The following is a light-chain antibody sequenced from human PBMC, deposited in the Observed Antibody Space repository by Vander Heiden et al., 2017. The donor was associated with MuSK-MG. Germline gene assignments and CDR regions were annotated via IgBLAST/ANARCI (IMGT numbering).Light chain of an antibody. J-gene: IGKJ1*01. CDR1: QSIRSY. V-gene: IGKV1-39*01. Sequence: DLQITQSPSSLSASVGDRVTITCRASQSIRSYLNWYQQKPGKAPKLLIYAASSLQSGVPSRFSGSGSGTDFTLTISSLQPEDFATYYCQESYSNPRTFGQGTKVEIK. CDR2: AAS. CDR3: QESYSNPRT.